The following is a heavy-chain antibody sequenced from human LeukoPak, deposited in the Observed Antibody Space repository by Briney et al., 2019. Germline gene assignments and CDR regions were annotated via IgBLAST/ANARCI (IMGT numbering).Heavy chain of an antibody. Sequence: ASVTVSCKASGYTFTDYYMHWVRQAPGHGIEWMGWINPNSGGTNYAQKFQGRVTMTTDTSISTAYMEVSRLRSDDTAVYYCARVRIGQQLDKYYYYAMDVWGQGTTVTVSS. CDR2: INPNSGGT. J-gene: IGHJ6*02. D-gene: IGHD6-13*01. CDR3: ARVRIGQQLDKYYYYAMDV. CDR1: GYTFTDYY. V-gene: IGHV1-2*02.